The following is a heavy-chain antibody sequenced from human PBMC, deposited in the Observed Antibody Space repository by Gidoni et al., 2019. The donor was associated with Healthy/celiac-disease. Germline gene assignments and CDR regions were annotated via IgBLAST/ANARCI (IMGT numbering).Heavy chain of an antibody. CDR1: GFPCSSYA. V-gene: IGHV3-23*01. J-gene: IGHJ4*02. Sequence: EVQLLESGGGLVQPGGSLRLSCGASGFPCSSYARSWVRQAPGKGLEWVSAISGSGGSTYYADSVKGRFTISRDNSKNTLYLQMNSLRAEDTAVYYCAKESRMVASNSPTFDYWGQGTLVTVSS. D-gene: IGHD5-12*01. CDR2: ISGSGGST. CDR3: AKESRMVASNSPTFDY.